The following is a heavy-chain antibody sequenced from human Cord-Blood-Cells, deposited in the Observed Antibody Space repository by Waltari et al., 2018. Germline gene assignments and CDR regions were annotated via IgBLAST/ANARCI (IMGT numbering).Heavy chain of an antibody. J-gene: IGHJ3*02. CDR2: IYPGDSDT. V-gene: IGHV5-51*01. CDR1: GYSFTSYW. D-gene: IGHD1-1*01. Sequence: EVQLVQSGAEVKKPGESLKISGKGSGYSFTSYWTGWVRQMPGKGRDWMGSIYPGDSDTRYSPSFQGQVTISADKSISTAYLQWSSLKASDTAMYYCARLFRYNWNDLRGAFDIWGQGTMVTVSS. CDR3: ARLFRYNWNDLRGAFDI.